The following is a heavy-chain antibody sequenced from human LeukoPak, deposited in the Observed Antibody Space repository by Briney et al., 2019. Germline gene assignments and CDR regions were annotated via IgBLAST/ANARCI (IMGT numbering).Heavy chain of an antibody. CDR2: ISDSAVGT. Sequence: GGSLRLSCATSGFTFSNYAMSWVRQAPGKGLEWVSIISDSAVGTYYTDSVKGRFTISRDNSKNTLYLQMNRLRAEDTAVYYCAKVLVYDRSGDDAFDIWGQGTMVTVSS. CDR3: AKVLVYDRSGDDAFDI. J-gene: IGHJ3*02. V-gene: IGHV3-23*01. D-gene: IGHD3-22*01. CDR1: GFTFSNYA.